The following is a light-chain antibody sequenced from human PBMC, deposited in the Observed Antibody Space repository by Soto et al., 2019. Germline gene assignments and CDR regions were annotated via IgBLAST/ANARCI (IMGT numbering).Light chain of an antibody. J-gene: IGKJ5*01. V-gene: IGKV1D-12*01. Sequence: DIQMTQSPSSVSASVGDRVTITCRASQDISGWLAWYQQKLGKAPELLIYDASTLLSGVPSRFSATVSGTEFSLTITSLQPEDFATYYCQQLFDSPITFGQGTRLEIK. CDR1: QDISGW. CDR3: QQLFDSPIT. CDR2: DAS.